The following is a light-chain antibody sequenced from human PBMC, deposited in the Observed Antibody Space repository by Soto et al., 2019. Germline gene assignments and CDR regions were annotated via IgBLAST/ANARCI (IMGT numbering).Light chain of an antibody. V-gene: IGKV3-20*01. J-gene: IGKJ5*01. CDR3: QQYNNWIT. CDR2: GTS. Sequence: EIVLTQSPGTLSLSPGERATLSCRASQSVSSSYLAWYQHKPGQAPRLLIYGTSSRATGIPDRFSGSGSGTDFTLTISRLEPEDFAVYYCQQYNNWITFGQGTRLEIK. CDR1: QSVSSSY.